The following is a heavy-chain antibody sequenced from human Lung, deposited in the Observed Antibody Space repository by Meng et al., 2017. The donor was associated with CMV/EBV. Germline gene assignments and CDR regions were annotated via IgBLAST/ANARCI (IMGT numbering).Heavy chain of an antibody. CDR2: IWSDGSAT. J-gene: IGHJ4*02. CDR1: GLTFSNHG. Sequence: GGSLRLXCTASGLTFSNHGMHWVRQAPGKGLEWVAFIWSDGSATYYADSVRGRFTISRDNSKNTVYLQMNSLRTEDTAVYSCAKDKGVRYLEWFSVRGQKTXVTVSS. D-gene: IGHD3-3*01. V-gene: IGHV3-30*02. CDR3: AKDKGVRYLEWFSV.